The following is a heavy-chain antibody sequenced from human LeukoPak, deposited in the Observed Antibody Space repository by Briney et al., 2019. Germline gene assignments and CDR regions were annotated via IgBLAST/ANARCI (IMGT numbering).Heavy chain of an antibody. CDR1: GFTFSSYE. J-gene: IGHJ4*02. V-gene: IGHV3-48*03. CDR2: ISSSGSTI. CDR3: ARDLWHSSGVFDY. Sequence: GGSLRLSCAASGFTFSSYEMNWVRQAPGKGLEWVSYISSSGSTIYYADSVKARFTISRDNAKNSLYLQMNSLRAEDTAVYYCARDLWHSSGVFDYWGQGTLVTVSS. D-gene: IGHD6-19*01.